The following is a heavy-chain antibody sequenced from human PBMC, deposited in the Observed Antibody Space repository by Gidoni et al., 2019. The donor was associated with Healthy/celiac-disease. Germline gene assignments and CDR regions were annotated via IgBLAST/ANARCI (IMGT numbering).Heavy chain of an antibody. CDR3: ARKDWNYVGFDY. Sequence: QVQLVESGGGVVQPGRSLRLSCAASGFTFSSYGMHWVRQAPGKGLEWVAVIWYDGSNKYYADSVKGRFTISRDNSKNTLYLQMNSLRAEDTAVYYCARKDWNYVGFDYWGQGTLVTVSS. V-gene: IGHV3-33*01. CDR2: IWYDGSNK. J-gene: IGHJ4*02. D-gene: IGHD1-7*01. CDR1: GFTFSSYG.